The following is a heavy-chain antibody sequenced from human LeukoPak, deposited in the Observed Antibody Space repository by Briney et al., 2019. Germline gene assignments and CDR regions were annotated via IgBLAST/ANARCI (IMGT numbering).Heavy chain of an antibody. CDR2: IYYSGST. J-gene: IGHJ3*02. CDR1: GGSISGYY. D-gene: IGHD1-26*01. V-gene: IGHV4-59*08. CDR3: AGWEPDTFDI. Sequence: SETLSLTCTVSGGSISGYYWSWIRQPPGKALEWIGYIYYSGSTNYNPSLTSRVAISVDRSKNQFSLRLSSVTAADTAVYYCAGWEPDTFDIWGQGTMVTVS.